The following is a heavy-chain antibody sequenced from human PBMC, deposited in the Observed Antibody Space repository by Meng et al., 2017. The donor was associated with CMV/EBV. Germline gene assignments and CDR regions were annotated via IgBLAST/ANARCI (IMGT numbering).Heavy chain of an antibody. CDR3: ARSRTPRGKGAEMAV. CDR1: GFTVSSNY. J-gene: IGHJ6*02. Sequence: GGSLRLSCVASGFTVSSNYMSWVRQAPGKGLEWVSVIYSGGSTYYADSVKGRFTISRDNSKNTLYLQMNSLRAEDTAVYYCARSRTPRGKGAEMAVWGQGTTFPFSS. D-gene: IGHD1-26*01. V-gene: IGHV3-53*01. CDR2: IYSGGST.